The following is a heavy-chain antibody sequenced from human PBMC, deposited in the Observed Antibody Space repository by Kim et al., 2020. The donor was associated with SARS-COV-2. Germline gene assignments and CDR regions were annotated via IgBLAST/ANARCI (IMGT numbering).Heavy chain of an antibody. Sequence: KGRLPSSRDNSKNTLYLQMNSLRAEDTAVYYCAKGGGKGSGSYRAYYFDYWGQGTLVTVSS. V-gene: IGHV3-23*01. D-gene: IGHD3-10*01. CDR3: AKGGGKGSGSYRAYYFDY. J-gene: IGHJ4*02.